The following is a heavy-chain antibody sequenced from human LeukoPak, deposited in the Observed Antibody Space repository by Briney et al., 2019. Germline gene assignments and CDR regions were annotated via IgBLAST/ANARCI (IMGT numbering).Heavy chain of an antibody. J-gene: IGHJ6*03. CDR2: IYYSGST. Sequence: SPSETLSLTCTVSGGSISSYYWSWIRQPPGKGLEWIGYIYYSGSTNYNPSLKSRVTISVDTSKNQFSLKLSSVTAADTAVYYCATSDILTGYYPNYYYMDVWGKGTTVTISS. V-gene: IGHV4-59*01. CDR3: ATSDILTGYYPNYYYMDV. CDR1: GGSISSYY. D-gene: IGHD3-9*01.